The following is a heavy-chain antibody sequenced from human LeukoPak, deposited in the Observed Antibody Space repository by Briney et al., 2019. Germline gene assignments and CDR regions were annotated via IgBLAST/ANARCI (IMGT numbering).Heavy chain of an antibody. J-gene: IGHJ4*02. Sequence: GSLRLSCAASGFTFSSYSMNWVRQPPGKGLEWIGYIYYSGSTNYNPSLKSRVTISVDTSKNQFSLKLSSVTAADTAVYYCARHWPNYDFWSGPLDYWGQGTLVTVSS. V-gene: IGHV4-59*08. CDR3: ARHWPNYDFWSGPLDY. CDR2: IYYSGST. CDR1: GFTFSSYS. D-gene: IGHD3-3*01.